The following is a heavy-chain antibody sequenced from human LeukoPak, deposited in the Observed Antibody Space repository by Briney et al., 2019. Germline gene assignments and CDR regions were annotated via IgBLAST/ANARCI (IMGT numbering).Heavy chain of an antibody. Sequence: PGGSLRLSCAASGFTFSDYYMTWLRQAPGKGLEWVGRIKSKGDGETIDYNTPVKGRFSISRDDSKNTLYLQMNSLKDEDTAMYYCTVRSSIWSQGTLVTVSS. V-gene: IGHV3-15*01. CDR1: GFTFSDYY. CDR3: TVRSSI. CDR2: IKSKGDGETI. J-gene: IGHJ4*02. D-gene: IGHD3-3*02.